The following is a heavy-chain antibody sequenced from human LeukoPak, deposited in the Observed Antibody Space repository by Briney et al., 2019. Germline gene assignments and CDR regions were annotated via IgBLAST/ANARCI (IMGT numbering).Heavy chain of an antibody. Sequence: SETLSLTCTVSGGSISSYYWSWIRQPPGKGLEWIGYIYYSGSTNYNPSLKSRVTISVDTPKNQFSLKLSSVTAADTAVYYCARGRISPLDYWGQGTLVTVSS. V-gene: IGHV4-59*01. CDR3: ARGRISPLDY. CDR2: IYYSGST. D-gene: IGHD2/OR15-2a*01. J-gene: IGHJ4*02. CDR1: GGSISSYY.